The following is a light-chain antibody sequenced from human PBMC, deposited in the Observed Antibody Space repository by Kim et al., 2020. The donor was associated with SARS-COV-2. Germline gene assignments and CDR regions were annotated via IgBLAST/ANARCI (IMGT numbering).Light chain of an antibody. Sequence: LSSGERATLSCRASQSVSSYLAWYQQKPGQAPRLLIYDASNSATGIPARFSGSGSGTDFTLTISSLEPEDFAVYYCQQRSNWPPYSFGQGTKLEIK. CDR1: QSVSSY. J-gene: IGKJ2*03. CDR3: QQRSNWPPYS. V-gene: IGKV3-11*01. CDR2: DAS.